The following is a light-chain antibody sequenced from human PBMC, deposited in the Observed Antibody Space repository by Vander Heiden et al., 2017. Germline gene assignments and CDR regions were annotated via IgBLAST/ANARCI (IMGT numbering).Light chain of an antibody. J-gene: IGKJ2*01. V-gene: IGKV1-5*01. Sequence: DIQVNQSPSTLSASVGDTVTITCRASENIVRWLAWYQQKPGKAPKLLIYDASSLERGVPSRFSGSGFGTEFTLIISSLEPDDFATYYCQQYNGYFKTFGQETKLEIK. CDR2: DAS. CDR1: ENIVRW. CDR3: QQYNGYFKT.